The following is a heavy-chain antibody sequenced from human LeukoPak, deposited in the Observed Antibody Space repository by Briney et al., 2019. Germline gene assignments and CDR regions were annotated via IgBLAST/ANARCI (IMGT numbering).Heavy chain of an antibody. Sequence: GGSLRLSCTASGFNLNTYAIHWVRQAPGKGLEWVAVISSDGRKTFYADSVKGRFTISRGNSKNTLFLQMNSLRAEDTAVYYCAREVSELSRYYDFHYWGQGTLVTVSS. CDR2: ISSDGRKT. CDR3: AREVSELSRYYDFHY. CDR1: GFNLNTYA. D-gene: IGHD3-16*02. V-gene: IGHV3-30*04. J-gene: IGHJ4*02.